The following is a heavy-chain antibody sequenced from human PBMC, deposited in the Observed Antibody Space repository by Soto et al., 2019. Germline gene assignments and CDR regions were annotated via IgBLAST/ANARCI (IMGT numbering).Heavy chain of an antibody. Sequence: EVQLVESGGGLVQPGGSLRLSCAASGFTFSSYWMQWVRQAPGKGLVWVSRINSDGSSTSYADSVKGRFTISRDNAKNTLYLQMNSLRAEETAVYYCVRAVAGTGSYAFDIWGQGTMVTVSS. J-gene: IGHJ3*02. V-gene: IGHV3-74*01. CDR2: INSDGSST. D-gene: IGHD6-19*01. CDR1: GFTFSSYW. CDR3: VRAVAGTGSYAFDI.